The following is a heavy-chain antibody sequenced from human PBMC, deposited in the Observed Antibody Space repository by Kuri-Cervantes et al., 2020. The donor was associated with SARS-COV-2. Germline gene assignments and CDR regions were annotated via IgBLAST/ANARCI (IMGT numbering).Heavy chain of an antibody. CDR1: GYTFTGYY. CDR3: ARVGNRLYGMDV. Sequence: ASVKVSCKASGYTFTGYYMYWVRQAPGQGLEWMGWINPNSGGTNYAQKFQGWVTMTRDTSISTAYMELSRLRSDDTAVYYCARVGNRLYGMDVWGQGTTVTVSS. D-gene: IGHD1-14*01. V-gene: IGHV1-2*04. CDR2: INPNSGGT. J-gene: IGHJ6*02.